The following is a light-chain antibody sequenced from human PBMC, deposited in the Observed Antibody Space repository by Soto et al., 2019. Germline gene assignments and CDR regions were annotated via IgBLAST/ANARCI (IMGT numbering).Light chain of an antibody. J-gene: IGKJ4*01. CDR3: QQYGSSPLT. CDR1: QSVSSSY. V-gene: IGKV3-20*01. CDR2: GAS. Sequence: EIVLTQSPGTLSLSPGERATLSWRASQSVSSSYLAWYQQKHGQAPRLLIYGASSRATGIPDRFSGSGSGTDFNLTISRLEPEDFAVYYCQQYGSSPLTFGGGTKVDIK.